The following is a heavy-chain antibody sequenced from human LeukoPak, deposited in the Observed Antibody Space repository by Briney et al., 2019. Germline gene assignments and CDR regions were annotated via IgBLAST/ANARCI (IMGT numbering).Heavy chain of an antibody. CDR3: AREKRITMVRGVNYFDY. CDR1: GGSISSGDYY. D-gene: IGHD3-10*01. V-gene: IGHV4-30-4*01. Sequence: SETLSLTCTVSGGSISSGDYYWSWIRQPPGKGLEWIGYIYYSGSTYYNPSLKSRVTISVDTSKDQFSLKLSSVTAADTAVYYCAREKRITMVRGVNYFDYWGQGTLVTVSS. J-gene: IGHJ4*02. CDR2: IYYSGST.